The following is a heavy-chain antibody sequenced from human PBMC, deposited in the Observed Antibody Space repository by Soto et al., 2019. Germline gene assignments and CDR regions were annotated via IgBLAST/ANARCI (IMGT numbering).Heavy chain of an antibody. CDR3: ARGWDYFAGGGYPYYYDY. Sequence: GGSLRLSCVASGFNFYTYTVNWVRQAPGKGLEWVSSITSGSTYIYYADSVRGRFTISRDNAKNSLYLQMNSLSADDTAVYYCARGWDYFAGGGYPYYYDYWGRGTLVTVSS. CDR1: GFNFYTYT. D-gene: IGHD2-8*02. J-gene: IGHJ4*02. CDR2: ITSGSTYI. V-gene: IGHV3-21*06.